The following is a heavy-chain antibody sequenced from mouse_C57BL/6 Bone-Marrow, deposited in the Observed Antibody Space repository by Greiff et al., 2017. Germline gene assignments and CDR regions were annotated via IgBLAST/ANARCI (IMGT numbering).Heavy chain of an antibody. CDR3: ARWGVYYFDY. V-gene: IGHV1-69*01. J-gene: IGHJ2*01. CDR2: IDPSDSYT. CDR1: GYTFTSYW. Sequence: QVQLKQPGAELVMPGASVKLSCKASGYTFTSYWMHWVKQRPGQGLEWIGEIDPSDSYTNYNQKFKGKSTLTVDKSSSTAYMQLSSLTSEDSAVYYCARWGVYYFDYWGQGTTLTVSS.